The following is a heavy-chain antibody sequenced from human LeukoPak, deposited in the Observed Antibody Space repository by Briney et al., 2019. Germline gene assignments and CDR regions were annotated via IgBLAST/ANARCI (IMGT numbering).Heavy chain of an antibody. D-gene: IGHD1-20*01. CDR1: GGSISSYY. Sequence: PSETLSLTCTVSGGSISSYYWSWIRQPPGKGLEWIWYIYYSGSTNYNPSLKSRVTISVDTSKNQFSLKLSSVTAADTAVYYCARGWGVTGTTFDYWGQGTLVTVSS. J-gene: IGHJ4*02. CDR3: ARGWGVTGTTFDY. V-gene: IGHV4-59*01. CDR2: IYYSGST.